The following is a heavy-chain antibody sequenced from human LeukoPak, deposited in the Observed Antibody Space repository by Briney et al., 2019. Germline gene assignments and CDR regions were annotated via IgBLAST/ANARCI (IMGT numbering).Heavy chain of an antibody. J-gene: IGHJ4*02. Sequence: GGSLRLSCAASGFTFSNYWMSWVRQPPGKGLEWVSSISSSSSYIYYADSVKGRFTISRDNAKNSLYLQMNSLRAEDTAVYYCATGEGTYCSSTSCPRDYWGQGTLVTVSS. V-gene: IGHV3-21*01. CDR2: ISSSSSYI. CDR3: ATGEGTYCSSTSCPRDY. D-gene: IGHD2-2*01. CDR1: GFTFSNYW.